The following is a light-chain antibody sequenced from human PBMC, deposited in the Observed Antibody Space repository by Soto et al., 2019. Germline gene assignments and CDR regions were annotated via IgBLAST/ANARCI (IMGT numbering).Light chain of an antibody. V-gene: IGLV2-23*01. CDR2: EGS. Sequence: QSVLTQPASVSGSPGQSITISCTGTSSDVGSYNLVSWYQQHPGKAPKLMIYEGSKRPSGVSNRSSGSKSGNTASLTISGLQAEDEADYYCCSYAGSSTFYVFGTGTKVTVL. CDR3: CSYAGSSTFYV. CDR1: SSDVGSYNL. J-gene: IGLJ1*01.